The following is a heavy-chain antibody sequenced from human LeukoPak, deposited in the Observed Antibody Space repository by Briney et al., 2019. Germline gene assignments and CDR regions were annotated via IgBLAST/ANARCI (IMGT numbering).Heavy chain of an antibody. J-gene: IGHJ4*02. CDR1: GGSISSSSYY. CDR3: ARKNPISSGYLIDY. V-gene: IGHV4-39*01. CDR2: IYYSGST. Sequence: SETLSLTCTVSGGSISSSSYYWGWIRQPPGKGLEWIGSIYYSGSTYYNPSLKSRVTISVDTSKNQFSLKLSSVTAADTAVYYCARKNPISSGYLIDYWGQGTLVTVSS. D-gene: IGHD3-22*01.